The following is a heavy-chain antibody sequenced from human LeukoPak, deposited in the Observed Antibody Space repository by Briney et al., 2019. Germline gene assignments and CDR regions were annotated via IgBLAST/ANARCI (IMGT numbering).Heavy chain of an antibody. V-gene: IGHV6-1*01. J-gene: IGHJ4*02. CDR2: TYYRSKWYN. D-gene: IGHD2-2*01. Sequence: SQTLSLTCAISGDSVSSNSAAWNWIRQSPSRGLEWLGRTYYRSKWYNDYAVSVKGRIAINPDTSKNQFSLKLSSVTAADTAVYYCARDSGEAEVPAAMFDYWGQGTLVTVSS. CDR1: GDSVSSNSAA. CDR3: ARDSGEAEVPAAMFDY.